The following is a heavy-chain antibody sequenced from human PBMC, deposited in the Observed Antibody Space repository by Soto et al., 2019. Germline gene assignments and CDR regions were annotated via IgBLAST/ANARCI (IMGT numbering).Heavy chain of an antibody. V-gene: IGHV4-39*01. CDR3: ARHDWNGVDY. CDR2: IYYSGST. Sequence: QLQLQESGPGLVKPSETLSLTCTVSGGSISSSSYYWGWIRQPPGKGLEWIGSIYYSGSTYYNPSLXSXVXIXIDTSKNQFSLKLSSGTAADTAVYYCARHDWNGVDYWGQGTLVTVSS. J-gene: IGHJ4*02. CDR1: GGSISSSSYY. D-gene: IGHD1-1*01.